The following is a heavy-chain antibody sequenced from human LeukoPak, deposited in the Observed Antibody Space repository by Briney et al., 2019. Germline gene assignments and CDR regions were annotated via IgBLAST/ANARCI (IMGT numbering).Heavy chain of an antibody. Sequence: KPSETLSLTCTVSGGSISSYYWNWIRQPPGKGLEWIGYIYYSGSTNYNPSLKSRVTISVDTSKNQFSLKLSSVTAAETAVYYCAGRLWRRDGYNLSAFDIWGQGTMVTVSS. CDR1: GGSISSYY. J-gene: IGHJ3*02. D-gene: IGHD5-24*01. CDR2: IYYSGST. CDR3: AGRLWRRDGYNLSAFDI. V-gene: IGHV4-59*01.